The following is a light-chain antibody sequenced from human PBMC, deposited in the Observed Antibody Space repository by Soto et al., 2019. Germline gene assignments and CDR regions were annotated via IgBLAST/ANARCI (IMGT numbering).Light chain of an antibody. CDR2: GVD. CDR3: NSFGVDNNWV. CDR1: STDLARSDL. V-gene: IGLV2-8*01. J-gene: IGLJ3*02. Sequence: QSALTQPPSASGSPGQSVTISCTATSTDLARSDLVSWYQQHPGKAPRLILYGVDVRPSGVPARFSGSKSGNTASLTVSGLQGEDEAYYYCNSFGVDNNWVFGGGTKLTVL.